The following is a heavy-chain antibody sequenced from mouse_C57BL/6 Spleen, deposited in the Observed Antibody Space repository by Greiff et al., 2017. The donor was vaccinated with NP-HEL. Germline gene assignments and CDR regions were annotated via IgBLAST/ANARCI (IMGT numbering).Heavy chain of an antibody. CDR3: ARQHAMDY. J-gene: IGHJ4*01. Sequence: EVKVVESGGGLLKSGGSLKLSCAASGFTFSDYGMHWVRQAPEKGLEWVAYISSGSSTIYSADTVQGRFTISRDNAKNTLFLQMTSLRSEDTAMYYCARQHAMDYWGQGTSVTVSS. CDR2: ISSGSSTI. V-gene: IGHV5-17*01. CDR1: GFTFSDYG.